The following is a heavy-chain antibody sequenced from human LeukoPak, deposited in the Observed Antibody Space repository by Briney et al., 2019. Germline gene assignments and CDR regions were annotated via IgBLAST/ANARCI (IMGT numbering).Heavy chain of an antibody. V-gene: IGHV3-7*04. CDR3: VRGIEY. CDR1: EFTFSNAW. Sequence: GGSLRLSCIVSEFTFSNAWMNWVRQAPGNGLEWVADINQGGSQRDYLDSVKGRFTISRDNTKNSLYLQMNSLRVGDTAVYYCVRGIEYWGQGTLVTVSA. J-gene: IGHJ4*02. CDR2: INQGGSQR.